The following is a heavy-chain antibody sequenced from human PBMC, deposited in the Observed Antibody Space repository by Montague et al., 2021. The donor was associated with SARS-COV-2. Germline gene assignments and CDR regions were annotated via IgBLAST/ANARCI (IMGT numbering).Heavy chain of an antibody. Sequence: SETLSLTCAVYGGSFSGYYWSWIRRPPGKGLEWIGEINHSGSTNYNPSLKSRVTISVDTSKNQFSLKLSSVTAADTAVYYCAGGPRITMIVVVITDIWFDPWGQGTLVTVSS. CDR1: GGSFSGYY. CDR3: AGGPRITMIVVVITDIWFDP. J-gene: IGHJ5*02. D-gene: IGHD3-22*01. CDR2: INHSGST. V-gene: IGHV4-34*01.